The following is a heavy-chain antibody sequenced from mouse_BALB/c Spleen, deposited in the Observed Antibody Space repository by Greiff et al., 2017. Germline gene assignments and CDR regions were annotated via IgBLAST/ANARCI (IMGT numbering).Heavy chain of an antibody. Sequence: QVHVKQSGAELMKPGASVKISCKATGYTFSSYWIEWVKQRPGHGLEWIGEILPGSGSTNYNEKFKGKATFTADTSSNTAYMQLSSLTSEDSAVYYCARRYGRGVFDYWGQGTTLTVSS. J-gene: IGHJ2*01. CDR3: ARRYGRGVFDY. V-gene: IGHV1-9*01. CDR2: ILPGSGST. D-gene: IGHD1-1*02. CDR1: GYTFSSYW.